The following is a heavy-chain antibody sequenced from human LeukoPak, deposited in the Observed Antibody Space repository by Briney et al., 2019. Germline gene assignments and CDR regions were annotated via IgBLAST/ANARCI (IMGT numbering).Heavy chain of an antibody. CDR2: IYHSGST. D-gene: IGHD3-10*01. V-gene: IGHV4-30-2*01. CDR3: ARGHYYGSGRSPNWFGP. J-gene: IGHJ5*02. Sequence: SQTLSLTCAVSGGSISSGGYSWRWLRQPPGKGLEWFGYIYHSGSTYYNPSLKSRVTISVDRSKNQFSLKLSSVTAADTAVYYCARGHYYGSGRSPNWFGPWGQGTLVTGPS. CDR1: GGSISSGGYS.